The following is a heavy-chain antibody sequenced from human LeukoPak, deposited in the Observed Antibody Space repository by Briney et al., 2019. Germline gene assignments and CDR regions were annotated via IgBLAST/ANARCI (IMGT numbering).Heavy chain of an antibody. CDR3: ARGNPNRNALDL. Sequence: GGSLRLSCAASGFTFSSYWMHWVRQAPGKGLVWVSRIKSDGSTNYADSVKGRFTISRDNAKNSLFLQMNSLRGEDTAVYYCARGNPNRNALDLWGQGTMVTISS. CDR1: GFTFSSYW. D-gene: IGHD1-14*01. V-gene: IGHV3-74*01. J-gene: IGHJ3*01. CDR2: IKSDGST.